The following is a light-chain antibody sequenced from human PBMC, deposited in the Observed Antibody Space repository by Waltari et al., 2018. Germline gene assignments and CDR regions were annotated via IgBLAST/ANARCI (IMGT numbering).Light chain of an antibody. V-gene: IGKV1-39*01. J-gene: IGKJ1*01. CDR3: QQSYSSPRT. CDR1: QSIASN. CDR2: AAS. Sequence: DIQMTQSPSSLPASVGDRVTITCRASQSIASNLSWYQQKPGKAPKLLIYAASSLQSGVPSRFSARGSGTDFTLTISSLQREDFATYYCQQSYSSPRTFGQGTKVEVK.